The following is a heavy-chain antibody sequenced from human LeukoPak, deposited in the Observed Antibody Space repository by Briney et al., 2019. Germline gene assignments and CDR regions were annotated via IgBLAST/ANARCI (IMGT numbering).Heavy chain of an antibody. CDR1: GASISGSSHYF. CDR3: ARVRFTMRRQDAFDI. D-gene: IGHD3-22*01. CDR2: IYYSGST. V-gene: IGHV4-39*07. Sequence: SETLSLTCTVSGASISGSSHYFWGWIRQTPGKGLEWIGSIYYSGSTYYNPSLKSRVTISVDTSKNQFSLKLSSVTAADTAVYYCARVRFTMRRQDAFDIWGQGTMVTVSS. J-gene: IGHJ3*02.